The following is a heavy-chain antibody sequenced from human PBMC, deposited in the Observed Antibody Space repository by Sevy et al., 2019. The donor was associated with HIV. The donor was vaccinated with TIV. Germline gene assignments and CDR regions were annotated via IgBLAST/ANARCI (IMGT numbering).Heavy chain of an antibody. Sequence: GGSLRLSCAASGFNFDSYTRNWVRQAPGQGLEWVSSISGSSNYIYYADSLKGRFTISRDNAKNSVYLQMHSLRVDDTAVYFCARPYGSGSWEAFDVWGQGTVVTVSS. CDR3: ARPYGSGSWEAFDV. J-gene: IGHJ3*01. D-gene: IGHD3-10*01. V-gene: IGHV3-21*01. CDR2: ISGSSNYI. CDR1: GFNFDSYT.